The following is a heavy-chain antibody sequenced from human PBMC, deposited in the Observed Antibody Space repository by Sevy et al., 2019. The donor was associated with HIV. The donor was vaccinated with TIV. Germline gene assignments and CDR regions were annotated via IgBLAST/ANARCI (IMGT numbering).Heavy chain of an antibody. V-gene: IGHV3-48*03. D-gene: IGHD3-3*01. CDR3: TSVLDDKRGYYNGAIDY. CDR1: GFTFSSYE. Sequence: GGSLRLSCAASGFTFSSYEMNWVRQAPGKGLEWVSTISSDGTTIYYADSVKGRFTISRDNAKNSVYLQMNSLRAEDKAVYYCTSVLDDKRGYYNGAIDYWGQGTLVTVSS. CDR2: ISSDGTTI. J-gene: IGHJ4*02.